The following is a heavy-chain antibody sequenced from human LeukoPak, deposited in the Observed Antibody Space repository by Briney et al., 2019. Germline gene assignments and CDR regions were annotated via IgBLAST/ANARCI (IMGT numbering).Heavy chain of an antibody. Sequence: GGSLRLSCAASGFIFNNYGLIWVRQAPGKGLEWVSAISNDGGGTNYADFVKGRFTISRDNSKNTLFLQMDSLRAEDTALYYCAKGSSGYFVDLWGQGTLVTVSS. D-gene: IGHD3-22*01. CDR3: AKGSSGYFVDL. CDR1: GFIFNNYG. V-gene: IGHV3-23*01. J-gene: IGHJ5*02. CDR2: ISNDGGGT.